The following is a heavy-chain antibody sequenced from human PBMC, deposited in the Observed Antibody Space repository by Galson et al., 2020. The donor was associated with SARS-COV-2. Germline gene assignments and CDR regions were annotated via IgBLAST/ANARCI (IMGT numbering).Heavy chain of an antibody. D-gene: IGHD6-19*01. CDR1: GFTFSSHA. CDR3: ARDGQTSSGWAFDY. CDR2: IFFDGSDK. J-gene: IGHJ4*02. V-gene: IGHV3-33*01. Sequence: GGSLRLSCAASGFTFSSHAMHWVRQAPGKGLEWVAQIFFDGSDKYYGDSGKGRFTISRDSSKNTVYLQMNNLRADETAVFYCARDGQTSSGWAFDYWGQGTLVTVSS.